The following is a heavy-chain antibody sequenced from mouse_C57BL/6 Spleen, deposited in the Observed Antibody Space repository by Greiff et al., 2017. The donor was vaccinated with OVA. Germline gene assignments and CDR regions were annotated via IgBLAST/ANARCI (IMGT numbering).Heavy chain of an antibody. CDR1: GYTFTSYW. J-gene: IGHJ4*01. D-gene: IGHD2-5*01. CDR2: IHPNRGST. Sequence: VQLQQPGAELVKPGASVKLSCKASGYTFTSYWMHWVKQRPGQGLEWIGMIHPNRGSTNYNEKFQSQATLTVDKSSSTADMQLSSLTSEDAAVYYCARAYYSNYDAMDYWGKGTSVTVSS. CDR3: ARAYYSNYDAMDY. V-gene: IGHV1-64*01.